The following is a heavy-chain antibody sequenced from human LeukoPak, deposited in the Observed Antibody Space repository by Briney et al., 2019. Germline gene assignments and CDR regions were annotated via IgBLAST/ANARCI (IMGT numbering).Heavy chain of an antibody. J-gene: IGHJ3*02. CDR3: ARHVGWSEAFDI. Sequence: ASVKVSCKASGYTFTVFYLHWVRQAPGQGLEWMGWINPNSGGTNYAQKFQGRVTMTRDTSITTAYMELSSLTSDDTAVYYCARHVGWSEAFDIWGQGTMVTVSS. CDR1: GYTFTVFY. V-gene: IGHV1-2*02. CDR2: INPNSGGT. D-gene: IGHD6-19*01.